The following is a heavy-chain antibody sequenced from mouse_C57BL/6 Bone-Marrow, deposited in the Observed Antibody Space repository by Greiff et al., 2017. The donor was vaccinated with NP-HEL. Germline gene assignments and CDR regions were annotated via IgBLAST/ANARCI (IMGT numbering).Heavy chain of an antibody. CDR3: TRDYYGSSYVRDAMDY. CDR1: GFTFSSYA. J-gene: IGHJ4*01. CDR2: ISSGGDYI. V-gene: IGHV5-9-1*02. Sequence: DVHLVESGEGLVKPGGSLKLSCAASGFTFSSYAMSWVRQTPEKRLEWVAYISSGGDYIYYADTVKGRFTISRDNARNTLYLQMSSLKSEDTAMYYCTRDYYGSSYVRDAMDYWGQGTSVTVSS. D-gene: IGHD1-1*01.